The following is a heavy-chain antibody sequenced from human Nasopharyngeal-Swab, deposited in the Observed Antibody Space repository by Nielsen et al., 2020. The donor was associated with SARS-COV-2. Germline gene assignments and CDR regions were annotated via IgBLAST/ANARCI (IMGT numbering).Heavy chain of an antibody. CDR3: ARAGEQQLLYYYYMDV. V-gene: IGHV1-69*06. J-gene: IGHJ6*03. CDR1: GYTFTGYY. CDR2: IVPIFGTA. Sequence: SVKVSCKASGYTFTGYYMRWVRQAPGQGLEWMGGIVPIFGTANYAQKFQGRVTITADKSTSTAYMELSSLRSEDTAVYYCARAGEQQLLYYYYMDVWGKGTTVTVSS. D-gene: IGHD6-13*01.